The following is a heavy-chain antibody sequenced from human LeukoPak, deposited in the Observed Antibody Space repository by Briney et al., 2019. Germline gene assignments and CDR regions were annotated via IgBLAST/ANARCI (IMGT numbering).Heavy chain of an antibody. CDR2: LNTDGSST. J-gene: IGHJ5*02. CDR1: GSTFSSPW. Sequence: QPGASLRLSCAASGSTFSSPWMHWVRQAPGKALVWVSRLNTDGSSTVYADSVKGRFTISRDNAKNTLYLQMNSLRAEDTAVYYCARGYYDSNDSNRSNWCEPWGQGTLVTVSS. V-gene: IGHV3-74*01. CDR3: ARGYYDSNDSNRSNWCEP. D-gene: IGHD3-22*01.